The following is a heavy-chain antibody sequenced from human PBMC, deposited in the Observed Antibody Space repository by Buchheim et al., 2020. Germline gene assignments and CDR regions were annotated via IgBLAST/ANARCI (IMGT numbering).Heavy chain of an antibody. V-gene: IGHV3-33*01. D-gene: IGHD3-16*02. Sequence: QVQLVESGGGVVQPGRSLRLSCAASGFTFSSYGMHWVRQAPGKGLEWVAVIWYDGSNKYYADSVKGRFTISRDNSKNTLYLQMNSLRDEDTAVYYCARARYWRGPMDMDVWGKGTT. CDR1: GFTFSSYG. J-gene: IGHJ6*03. CDR2: IWYDGSNK. CDR3: ARARYWRGPMDMDV.